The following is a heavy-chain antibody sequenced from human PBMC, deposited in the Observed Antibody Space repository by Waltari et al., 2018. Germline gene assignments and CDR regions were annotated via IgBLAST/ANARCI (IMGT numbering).Heavy chain of an antibody. CDR1: GFTFSASA. Sequence: EVQLVESGGGLVQPGGSLRLSCAASGFTFSASAMHWVRQASGEGRGCVCRIRTKANSYATEYAASVKGRFTISRDDSENTAYLQMNSLKTEDTAVYYCFRHVGEYENWGQGSLVTVSS. J-gene: IGHJ1*01. D-gene: IGHD4-17*01. V-gene: IGHV3-73*02. CDR3: FRHVGEYEN. CDR2: IRTKANSYAT.